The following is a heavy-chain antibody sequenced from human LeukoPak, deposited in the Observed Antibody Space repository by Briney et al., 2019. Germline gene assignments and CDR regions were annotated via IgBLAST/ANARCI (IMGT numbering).Heavy chain of an antibody. Sequence: PGGSLRLSCAAAGFTFSNAWMSWVRQAPGKGLEWVSGITDSGGSTYYADSVKGRFTISRDNSENTLYLQVNTLRAEDTAIYFCAKSLAARWVIDYWGQGTLVTVSS. V-gene: IGHV3-23*01. J-gene: IGHJ4*02. D-gene: IGHD6-25*01. CDR1: GFTFSNAW. CDR3: AKSLAARWVIDY. CDR2: ITDSGGST.